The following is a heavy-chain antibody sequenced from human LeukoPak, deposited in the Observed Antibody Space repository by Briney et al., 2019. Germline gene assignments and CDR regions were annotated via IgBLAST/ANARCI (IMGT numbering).Heavy chain of an antibody. CDR2: IKQDGSVQ. CDR1: KFTFSSYW. CDR3: TRLQIAVAGPNWFDP. D-gene: IGHD6-19*01. V-gene: IGHV3-7*01. J-gene: IGHJ5*02. Sequence: PGGSLRLSCAASKFTFSSYWMSWVRQAPEKGLEWVANIKQDGSVQFYMDSLKGRFSVSRDNAKNSLYLQMNGLRVEDTAVYYCTRLQIAVAGPNWFDPWGQGTLVTVSS.